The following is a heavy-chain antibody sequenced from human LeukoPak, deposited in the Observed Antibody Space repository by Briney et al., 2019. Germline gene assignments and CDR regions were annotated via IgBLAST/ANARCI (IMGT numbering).Heavy chain of an antibody. Sequence: ASVKVSCKASGYTSTSYDINWVRQATGQGLEWMGWMNPNSGNIGYAQKFQGRVTMTRNTSISTAYMELSSLRSEDTAVYYCARNQRITMVRGVIILYGMDVWGQGTTVTVSS. D-gene: IGHD3-10*01. J-gene: IGHJ6*02. CDR3: ARNQRITMVRGVIILYGMDV. CDR1: GYTSTSYD. CDR2: MNPNSGNI. V-gene: IGHV1-8*01.